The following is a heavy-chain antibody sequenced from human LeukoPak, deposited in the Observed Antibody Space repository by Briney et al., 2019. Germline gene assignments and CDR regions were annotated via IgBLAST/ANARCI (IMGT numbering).Heavy chain of an antibody. V-gene: IGHV3-74*01. J-gene: IGHJ4*02. CDR1: GFTFSSYW. CDR3: VRGYGGNLDY. D-gene: IGHD4-23*01. CDR2: INSEGSST. Sequence: GWLMRFSCASAGFTFSSYWMHWVRQAPGKRLVWVSRINSEGSSTSFADSVTGRFTISRDQAKNTLDLQMNSLRAEDTAVYYCVRGYGGNLDYGGQGTLVTVSS.